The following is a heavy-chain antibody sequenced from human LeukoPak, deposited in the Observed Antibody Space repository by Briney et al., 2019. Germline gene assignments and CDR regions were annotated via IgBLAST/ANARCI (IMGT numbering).Heavy chain of an antibody. CDR3: ARGRILYSYGYDDAFDI. J-gene: IGHJ3*02. D-gene: IGHD5-18*01. CDR1: GFTFSDYY. V-gene: IGHV3-11*01. CDR2: ISSSGSTI. Sequence: PGGSLRLSCAASGFTFSDYYMSWIRQAPGKGLEWVSYISSSGSTIYYADSVKGRFTIFRDNAKNSLYLQMNSLRAEDTAVYYCARGRILYSYGYDDAFDIWGQGTMVTVSS.